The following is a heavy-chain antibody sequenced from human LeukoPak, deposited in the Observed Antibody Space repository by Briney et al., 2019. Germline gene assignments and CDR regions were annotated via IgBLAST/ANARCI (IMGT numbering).Heavy chain of an antibody. CDR2: IYPGASDT. J-gene: IGHJ4*02. CDR1: GYSFTSSW. Sequence: GESLKISCKGSGYSFTSSWIGWVRQMPGKGLEWMGIIYPGASDTRYSPSFQGQVTISVDKPITTAYLQWSSLKASDTAMYYCARDMAAAGTDVFDYWGQGTLVTVSS. V-gene: IGHV5-51*04. CDR3: ARDMAAAGTDVFDY. D-gene: IGHD6-13*01.